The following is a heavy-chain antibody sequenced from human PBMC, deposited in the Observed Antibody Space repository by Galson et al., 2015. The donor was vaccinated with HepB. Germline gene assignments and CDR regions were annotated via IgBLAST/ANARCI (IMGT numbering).Heavy chain of an antibody. CDR3: ARTMVKTTTSFDY. CDR2: ISYRGTT. J-gene: IGHJ4*02. Sequence: SETLSLTCTVSGGSISTSRSNYYWVWIRQPPGKGLEWIGSISYRGTTYYNPSLKSRVTISVDTSKNQFSLRLSSVTATDTALYYCARTMVKTTTSFDYWGQGILVTVSS. CDR1: GGSISTSRSNYY. D-gene: IGHD4/OR15-4a*01. V-gene: IGHV4-39*01.